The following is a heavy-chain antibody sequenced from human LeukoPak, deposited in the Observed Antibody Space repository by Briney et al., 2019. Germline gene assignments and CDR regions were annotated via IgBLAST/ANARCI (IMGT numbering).Heavy chain of an antibody. Sequence: PWGSLRLSCAASGFTFSSYAMSWVRQAPGKGLEWVSAISGSGGSTYYADSVKGRFTISRDNSKNTLYLQMNSLRAEDTAVYYCVYDSSGYYYLDYWGQGTLVTVSS. CDR3: VYDSSGYYYLDY. CDR1: GFTFSSYA. J-gene: IGHJ4*02. V-gene: IGHV3-23*01. D-gene: IGHD3-22*01. CDR2: ISGSGGST.